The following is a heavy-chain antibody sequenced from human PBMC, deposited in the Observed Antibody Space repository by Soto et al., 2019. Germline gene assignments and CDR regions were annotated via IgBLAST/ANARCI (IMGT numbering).Heavy chain of an antibody. CDR3: AKGGYDFWSGPGGYGMDV. V-gene: IGHV3-23*01. D-gene: IGHD3-3*01. CDR2: ISGRGGST. Sequence: EVQLLESGGGLVQPGGSLRLSCAASGFTFSSYAMSWVRQAPGKGLEWVSAISGRGGSTYYADSVKGRFTISRDNSKNTLYLQMNRLRAEDTAVYYCAKGGYDFWSGPGGYGMDVWGQGTTVTVSS. J-gene: IGHJ6*02. CDR1: GFTFSSYA.